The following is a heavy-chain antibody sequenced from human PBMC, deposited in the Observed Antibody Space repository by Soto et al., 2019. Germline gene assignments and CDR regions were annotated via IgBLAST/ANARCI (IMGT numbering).Heavy chain of an antibody. CDR2: ISGSGDST. CDR1: GITFSSYA. Sequence: EVQLLESGGGLVQPGGSLRLSCAASGITFSSYAVSWVRQAPGKGLEWVSVISGSGDSTYYADSVKGRFTISRDNSKNTLYLQMNSLRAEDTAVHYCSRRSSGWYFDYWGQGTLVTVSS. CDR3: SRRSSGWYFDY. D-gene: IGHD6-19*01. J-gene: IGHJ4*02. V-gene: IGHV3-23*01.